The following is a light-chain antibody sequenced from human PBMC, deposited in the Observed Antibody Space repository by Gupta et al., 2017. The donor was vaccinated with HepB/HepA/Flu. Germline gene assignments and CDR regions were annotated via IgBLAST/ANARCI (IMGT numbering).Light chain of an antibody. CDR1: QSDDIY. CDR3: QQRKIWPPLT. Sequence: EVVLTQSPATLSLSPGERATLSCRASQSDDIYVAWYQQKPGQAPRLLIYDASNRAAGIPARFSGSGSGTDFTLTISSLEPEDFAVYFCQQRKIWPPLTFGGGTKVEIK. CDR2: DAS. V-gene: IGKV3-11*01. J-gene: IGKJ4*01.